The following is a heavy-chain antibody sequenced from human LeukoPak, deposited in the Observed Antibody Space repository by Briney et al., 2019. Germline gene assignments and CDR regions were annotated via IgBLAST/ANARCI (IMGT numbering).Heavy chain of an antibody. CDR1: GYTFTSYD. V-gene: IGHV1-8*01. CDR2: INPNSGNT. Sequence: ASLKVSCKASGYTFTSYDINWVRQATGQGLEWMGWINPNSGNTGYAQKFQGRVTMTRHTSISTAYMEMSSLRSEDTAVYYCARGIARITIFGVVIRQNYYYYYMAVCDKGPTVTVSS. CDR3: ARGIARITIFGVVIRQNYYYYYMAV. D-gene: IGHD3-3*01. J-gene: IGHJ6*03.